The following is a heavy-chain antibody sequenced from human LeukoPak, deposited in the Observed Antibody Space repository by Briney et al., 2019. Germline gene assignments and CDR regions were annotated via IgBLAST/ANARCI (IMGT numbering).Heavy chain of an antibody. CDR3: ARGKTATGYYPWYYFDY. D-gene: IGHD3-9*01. J-gene: IGHJ4*02. V-gene: IGHV4-38-2*02. CDR2: IYHSGST. CDR1: GYSISSGYY. Sequence: SETLSLTCTVSGYSISSGYYWGWVRQPPGKGLEWIGSIYHSGSTYYNPSLKSRVTMSVDTSKNQFSLKLSSVTAADTAVYYCARGKTATGYYPWYYFDYWGQGTLVTVSS.